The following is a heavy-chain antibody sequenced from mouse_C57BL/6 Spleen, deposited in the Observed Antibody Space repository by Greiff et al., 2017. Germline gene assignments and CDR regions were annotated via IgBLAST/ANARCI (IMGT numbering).Heavy chain of an antibody. D-gene: IGHD3-2*02. Sequence: VQLQESGAELVKPGASVKISCKASGYAFSSYWMNWVKQRPGKGLEWIGQIYPGDGDTNYNGKFKGKATLTADKSSSTAYMQLRSLTSEDSAVYFGARDSSGYPYYLDYWGQGTTLTVSS. CDR1: GYAFSSYW. CDR3: ARDSSGYPYYLDY. J-gene: IGHJ2*01. V-gene: IGHV1-80*01. CDR2: IYPGDGDT.